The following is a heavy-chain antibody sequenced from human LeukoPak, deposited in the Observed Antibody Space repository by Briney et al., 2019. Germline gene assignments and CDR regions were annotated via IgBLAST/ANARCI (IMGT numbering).Heavy chain of an antibody. J-gene: IGHJ6*02. Sequence: GGSLRLSCAASGFTFDDYAMHWVRQAPGKGLEWVSGISWNSGSIGYADSVKGRFTISRDNAKNSLYLQMNSLRAEDTAEYYCARGRTAHYYYAMDVWGQGTTVTASS. CDR3: ARGRTAHYYYAMDV. D-gene: IGHD1-14*01. CDR1: GFTFDDYA. CDR2: ISWNSGSI. V-gene: IGHV3-9*01.